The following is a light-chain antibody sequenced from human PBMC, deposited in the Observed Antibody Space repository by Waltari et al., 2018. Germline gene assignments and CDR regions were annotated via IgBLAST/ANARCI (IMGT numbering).Light chain of an antibody. J-gene: IGKJ1*01. Sequence: DIVVTQSPLSLPVTPGEPASIPCRSSQSLLNSNGNNYLDWYLQKPGQSPQLLIYLGFNRASGVPDRFSGSGSGTDFTLKISRVEAEDVGVYYCMQSLQALWTFFQGTKVEIK. V-gene: IGKV2-28*01. CDR3: MQSLQALWT. CDR2: LGF. CDR1: QSLLNSNGNNY.